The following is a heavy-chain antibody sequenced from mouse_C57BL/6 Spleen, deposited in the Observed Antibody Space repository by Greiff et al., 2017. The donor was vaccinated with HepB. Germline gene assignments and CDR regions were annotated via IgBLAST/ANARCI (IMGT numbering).Heavy chain of an antibody. CDR1: GYTFTDYN. CDR3: ARSWRGSFDY. Sequence: VQLKQSGPELVKPGASVKIPCKASGYTFTDYNMDWVKQSHGKSLEWIGDIIPNNGGTIYNQKFKGKATLTVDKSSSTAYMELRSLTSEDTAIYYCARSWRGSFDYWGQGTTLTVSS. V-gene: IGHV1-18*01. CDR2: IIPNNGGT. J-gene: IGHJ2*01.